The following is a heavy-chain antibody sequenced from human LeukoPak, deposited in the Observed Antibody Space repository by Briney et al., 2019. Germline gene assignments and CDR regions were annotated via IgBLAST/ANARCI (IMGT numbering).Heavy chain of an antibody. Sequence: GGSLRLSCAASGFTFSSYEMNWVRQAPGKGLEWVSYISSSGSTIYYADSVKGRFTISRDNAKNSLYLQMNSLRAEDTAVYYCARDSPRHNWNAYFDYWGPGTLVTVSS. V-gene: IGHV3-48*03. J-gene: IGHJ4*02. CDR3: ARDSPRHNWNAYFDY. CDR1: GFTFSSYE. CDR2: ISSSGSTI. D-gene: IGHD1-1*01.